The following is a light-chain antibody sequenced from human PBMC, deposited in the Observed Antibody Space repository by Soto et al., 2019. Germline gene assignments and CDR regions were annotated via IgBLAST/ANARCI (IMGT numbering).Light chain of an antibody. CDR2: AAS. CDR1: QSVSSSY. V-gene: IGKV3-20*01. CDR3: QQFGGSSYT. Sequence: ERVLTQSPGTLSLSPGERATLSCRASQSVSSSYLAWYQQKPGQAPRLLIYAASFRATGIPDRFSGSGSGTDFTLTISRLEPEDFAVYYCQQFGGSSYTFGQGTKLEIK. J-gene: IGKJ2*01.